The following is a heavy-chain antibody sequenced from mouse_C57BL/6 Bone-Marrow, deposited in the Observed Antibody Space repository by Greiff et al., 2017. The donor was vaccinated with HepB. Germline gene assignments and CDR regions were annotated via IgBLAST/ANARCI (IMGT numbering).Heavy chain of an antibody. D-gene: IGHD1-1*01. CDR1: GYTFTSYW. V-gene: IGHV1-61*01. CDR3: ARGGTTVPYAMDY. J-gene: IGHJ4*01. CDR2: IYPSDSET. Sequence: QVQLQQSGAELARPGASVKLSCKASGYTFTSYWMDWVKQRPGQGLEWIGNIYPSDSETHYNQKFKDKATLTVDKSSSTAYMQLSSLTSEDSAVYYCARGGTTVPYAMDYWGQGTSVTVSS.